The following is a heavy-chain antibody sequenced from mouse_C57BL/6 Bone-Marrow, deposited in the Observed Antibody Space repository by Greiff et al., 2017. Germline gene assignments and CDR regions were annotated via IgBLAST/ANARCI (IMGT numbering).Heavy chain of an antibody. V-gene: IGHV1-81*01. Sequence: LVESGAELARPGASVKLSCKASGYTFTSYGISWVKQRPGQGLEWIGEIYPRSGNTYYNEKFKGKATLTVDKSSSTAYMELRSLTSEDSAVYFCAGEGYYFGTSDLAYWGQGTTLTVSS. CDR3: AGEGYYFGTSDLAY. CDR2: IYPRSGNT. CDR1: GYTFTSYG. J-gene: IGHJ2*01. D-gene: IGHD1-1*01.